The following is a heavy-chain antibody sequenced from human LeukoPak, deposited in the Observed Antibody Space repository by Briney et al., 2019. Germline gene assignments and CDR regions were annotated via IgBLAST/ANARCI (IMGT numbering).Heavy chain of an antibody. D-gene: IGHD6-13*01. CDR1: GGSISSYY. CDR2: ISYSGNT. Sequence: SENLSLNCTVSGGSISSYYWSWIRQPPGKGLEWIGYISYSGNTNYNPSLRSRVTISVDTSKIQFSLKLSSVTAADTAVYYCARTKFGGSWYDYFDYWGQGTLVTVSS. V-gene: IGHV4-59*08. J-gene: IGHJ4*02. CDR3: ARTKFGGSWYDYFDY.